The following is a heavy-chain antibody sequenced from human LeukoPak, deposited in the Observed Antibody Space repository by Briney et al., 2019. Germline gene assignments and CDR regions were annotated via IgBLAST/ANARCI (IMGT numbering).Heavy chain of an antibody. Sequence: ASVKVSCKASGGTFSSYAISWVRRAPGQRLEWMGWINADNGDTKYSQKFQGRVTIARDTSASTAYMELSSLRSEDTAVYYCARPTYYDFWSGYFEAFDYWGQGTLVTVSS. CDR3: ARPTYYDFWSGYFEAFDY. J-gene: IGHJ4*02. V-gene: IGHV1-3*01. D-gene: IGHD3-3*01. CDR1: GGTFSSYA. CDR2: INADNGDT.